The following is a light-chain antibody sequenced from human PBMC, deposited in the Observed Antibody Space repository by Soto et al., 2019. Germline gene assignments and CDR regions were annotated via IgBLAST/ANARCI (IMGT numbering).Light chain of an antibody. CDR1: SGHSSYA. J-gene: IGLJ2*01. V-gene: IGLV4-69*01. CDR3: QTWGTGGV. Sequence: QPVLTQSPSASASLGASVKLTCTLSSGHSSYAIAWHQQQPEKGPRYLMKLNSDGSHSKGDGIPDRFSGSSSGAERYLTISSLLSEDEADYYCQTWGTGGVFGGGTKLTVL. CDR2: LNSDGSH.